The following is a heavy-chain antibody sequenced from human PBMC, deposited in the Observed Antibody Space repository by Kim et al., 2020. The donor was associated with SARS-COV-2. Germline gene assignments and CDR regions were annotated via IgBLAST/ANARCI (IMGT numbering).Heavy chain of an antibody. D-gene: IGHD6-13*01. J-gene: IGHJ4*02. Sequence: NTNPSLKSRVTMSVGTSKNQFSLRLSSVTAADTAVYYCARGGEYSSSLDYWGQGTLVTVSS. CDR3: ARGGEYSSSLDY. V-gene: IGHV4-34*01.